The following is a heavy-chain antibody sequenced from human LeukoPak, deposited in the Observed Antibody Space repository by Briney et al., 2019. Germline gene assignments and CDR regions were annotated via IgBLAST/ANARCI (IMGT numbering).Heavy chain of an antibody. Sequence: PSETLSLTCTVSGDSITSSSNYWGWIRQPPGKGLEWIGYIYNSGSTNYNPSLKSRVTISVDTSKNQFSLKLTSVTAADTAVYYCARARWGRYDSSGYLDYWGQGTLVTVSS. CDR3: ARARWGRYDSSGYLDY. V-gene: IGHV4-61*05. CDR2: IYNSGST. J-gene: IGHJ4*02. CDR1: GDSITSSSNY. D-gene: IGHD3-22*01.